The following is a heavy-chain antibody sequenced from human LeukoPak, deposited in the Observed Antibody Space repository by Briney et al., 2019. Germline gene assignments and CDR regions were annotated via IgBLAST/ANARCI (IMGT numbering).Heavy chain of an antibody. J-gene: IGHJ6*03. Sequence: PSETLSLTCAVYGGYFSAYYWSWIRQPPGKGLEWIGEINHSRSTNYNPSLKSRVTISVDTSKNQFSLKLSSVTAADTAVYYCARGRSVTAYQDYYYMDVWGKGTTVTVSS. D-gene: IGHD2-21*02. CDR1: GGYFSAYY. CDR3: ARGRSVTAYQDYYYMDV. CDR2: INHSRST. V-gene: IGHV4-34*01.